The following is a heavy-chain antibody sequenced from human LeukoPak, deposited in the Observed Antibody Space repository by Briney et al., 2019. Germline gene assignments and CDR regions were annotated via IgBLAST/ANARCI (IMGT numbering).Heavy chain of an antibody. Sequence: SETLSLTCAVYGGSFSNYYWSWIRQPPGKGLGWIGEINHSGSTNYNPSLKSRVTISVDTSKNQFSLKLSSVIAADTAVYYCARDLQRHDAFDIWGQGTMVTVSS. CDR3: ARDLQRHDAFDI. CDR2: INHSGST. J-gene: IGHJ3*02. V-gene: IGHV4-34*01. CDR1: GGSFSNYY.